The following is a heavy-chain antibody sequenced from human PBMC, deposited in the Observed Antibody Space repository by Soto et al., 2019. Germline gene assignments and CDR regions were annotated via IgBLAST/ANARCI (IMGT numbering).Heavy chain of an antibody. D-gene: IGHD4-17*01. J-gene: IGHJ4*02. CDR2: IIPMFGTA. V-gene: IGHV1-69*01. CDR3: AREGYGDYGKPFDY. CDR1: GGTFNTYS. Sequence: QVQLVQSGAEVKKPGSSVKVSCMASGGTFNTYSISWVRQAPGQGLEWMGGIIPMFGTANYAQKFQGRVTITADESTSTAYMDLSSLRSEDTAMYYCAREGYGDYGKPFDYWGQGTLVTVSS.